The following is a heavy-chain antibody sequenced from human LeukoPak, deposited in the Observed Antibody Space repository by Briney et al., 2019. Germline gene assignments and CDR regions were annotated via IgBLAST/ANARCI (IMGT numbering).Heavy chain of an antibody. V-gene: IGHV3-23*01. CDR2: VSGSGGST. Sequence: PGGSLRLSCAASGFTFSRYAVSWVRRAPGKGLEWVSAVSGSGGSTYYADSVKGLFTISRDNSKNTLYLQMNSLRAEDTAVYYCAKRMIRGVNHDAFDLWGQGTMVTVSS. D-gene: IGHD3-10*01. CDR1: GFTFSRYA. CDR3: AKRMIRGVNHDAFDL. J-gene: IGHJ3*01.